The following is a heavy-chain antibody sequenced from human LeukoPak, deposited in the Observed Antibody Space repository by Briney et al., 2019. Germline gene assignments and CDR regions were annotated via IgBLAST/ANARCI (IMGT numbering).Heavy chain of an antibody. CDR3: ARDYDILTGPNYYYYMDV. Sequence: KPSETLSLTCTVSGGSISTYYWSWIRQPPGKGLEWIGYVYYSGSTNYNPSLMSRVTISVDTSENQFSLKLSSVTAADTAVYYCARDYDILTGPNYYYYMDVWGKGTTVTVSS. D-gene: IGHD3-9*01. CDR1: GGSISTYY. J-gene: IGHJ6*03. V-gene: IGHV4-59*12. CDR2: VYYSGST.